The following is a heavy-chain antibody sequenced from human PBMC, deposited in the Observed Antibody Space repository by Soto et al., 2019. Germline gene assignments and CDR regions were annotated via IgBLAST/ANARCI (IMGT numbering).Heavy chain of an antibody. CDR3: ARRKGLLGYCSSTSCYFAFDI. Sequence: GGSLRLSCAASGFTFSSYWMSWVRQAPGKGLEWVANIKQDGSEKYYVDSVKGRFTISRDNAKNSLYLQMNSLRAEDTAVYYCARRKGLLGYCSSTSCYFAFDIWGQGTMVTVSS. CDR1: GFTFSSYW. V-gene: IGHV3-7*01. CDR2: IKQDGSEK. J-gene: IGHJ3*02. D-gene: IGHD2-2*01.